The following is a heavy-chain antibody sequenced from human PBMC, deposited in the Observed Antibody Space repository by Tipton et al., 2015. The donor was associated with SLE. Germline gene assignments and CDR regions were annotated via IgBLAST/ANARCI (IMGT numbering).Heavy chain of an antibody. D-gene: IGHD2-15*01. CDR1: GGSFSGYY. CDR3: ARDLPVDSGYSGAFDI. Sequence: TLSLTCAVYGGSFSGYYWSWIRQPPGKGLEWIGEINHSGSTNYNPSLKSRVTISVDTSKNQFSLKLSSVTAADTAVYYCARDLPVDSGYSGAFDIWGQGTMVTVSS. V-gene: IGHV4-34*01. J-gene: IGHJ3*02. CDR2: INHSGST.